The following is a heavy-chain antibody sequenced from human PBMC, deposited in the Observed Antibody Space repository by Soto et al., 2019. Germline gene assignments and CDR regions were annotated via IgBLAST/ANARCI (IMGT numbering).Heavy chain of an antibody. J-gene: IGHJ4*02. CDR2: IIPILGIA. D-gene: IGHD3-10*01. CDR3: ARGGNYGLGGNYFDY. Sequence: QVQLVQSGAEVKKPGSSVKVSCKASGGTFSSYTISWVRQTPGQGLEWMGRIIPILGIANYAQKFQGRVTITADKSTSTAYMELSSLRSEDTDVYYCARGGNYGLGGNYFDYWGQGTLVTVSS. CDR1: GGTFSSYT. V-gene: IGHV1-69*02.